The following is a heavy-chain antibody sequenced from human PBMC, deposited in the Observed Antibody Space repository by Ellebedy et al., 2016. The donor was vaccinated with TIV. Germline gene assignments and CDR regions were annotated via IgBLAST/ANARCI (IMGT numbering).Heavy chain of an antibody. CDR3: ARRSYGDYEYWFDP. J-gene: IGHJ5*02. D-gene: IGHD4-17*01. CDR2: IYYSGST. CDR1: GGPISIYY. V-gene: IGHV4-59*08. Sequence: MPSETLSLTCTVSGGPISIYYWSWIRQPPGKGLEWIGYIYYSGSTNYNPSLKSRVTIAVDTSKNQFSLKLSSVTAADTAVYYCARRSYGDYEYWFDPWGQGTLVTVSS.